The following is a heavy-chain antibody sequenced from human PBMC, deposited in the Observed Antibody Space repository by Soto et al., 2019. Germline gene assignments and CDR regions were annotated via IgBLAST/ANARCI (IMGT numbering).Heavy chain of an antibody. D-gene: IGHD1-26*01. CDR3: AHRLYVWYSGSYYGY. J-gene: IGHJ4*02. V-gene: IGHV2-5*02. CDR1: GFSFSTSGVG. Sequence: QITLKESGPTLVKPTQTLTLTCTFSGFSFSTSGVGVGWIRQSPGKALEWLALIYWDDDKRYSPSLKNRLTITKDTSKNQVVLTMANMDPVDTATYYCAHRLYVWYSGSYYGYWGQGILVTVSS. CDR2: IYWDDDK.